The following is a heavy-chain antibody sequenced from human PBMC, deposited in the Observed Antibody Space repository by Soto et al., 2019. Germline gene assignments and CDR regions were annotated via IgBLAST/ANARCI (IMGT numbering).Heavy chain of an antibody. J-gene: IGHJ4*02. CDR1: GGSISSSSYY. V-gene: IGHV4-39*01. Sequence: SETLSLTCTVSGGSISSSSYYWGWIRQPPGKGLEWIGSIYYSGSTYYNPSLKSRVTISVDTSKNQFSLKLSSVTAADTAVYYCARAVVVPAPAYYFDYWGQGTLVTVSS. CDR2: IYYSGST. CDR3: ARAVVVPAPAYYFDY. D-gene: IGHD2-2*01.